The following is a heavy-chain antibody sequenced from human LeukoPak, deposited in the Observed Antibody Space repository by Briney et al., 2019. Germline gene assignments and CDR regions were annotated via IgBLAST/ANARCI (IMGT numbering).Heavy chain of an antibody. V-gene: IGHV3-7*01. CDR1: GFSFSNYW. D-gene: IGHD4-17*01. J-gene: IGHJ5*02. Sequence: GGSLRLSCAASGFSFSNYWMSWVRQAPGKVLEWVANIKQGGSAKYYVDSVNGRFTISRDDAKRSVYLQMNSLRVEDTAVYYCARDPLSPDYGDLDPWGQGTLVTVSS. CDR2: IKQGGSAK. CDR3: ARDPLSPDYGDLDP.